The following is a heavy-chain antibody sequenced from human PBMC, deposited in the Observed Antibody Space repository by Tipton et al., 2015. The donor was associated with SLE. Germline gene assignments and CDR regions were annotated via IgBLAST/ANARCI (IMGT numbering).Heavy chain of an antibody. CDR2: FYGGST. Sequence: TLSLTCTVSGGSINSRYWSWIRQPPGKGLEWIGYFYGGSTSYNPSLRGRVTISVDTSKNQFSLKLSSVTAADTAVYYCARQGGRQWFDPWGQGTLVTVSS. J-gene: IGHJ5*02. V-gene: IGHV4-59*08. CDR1: GGSINSRY. D-gene: IGHD3-16*01. CDR3: ARQGGRQWFDP.